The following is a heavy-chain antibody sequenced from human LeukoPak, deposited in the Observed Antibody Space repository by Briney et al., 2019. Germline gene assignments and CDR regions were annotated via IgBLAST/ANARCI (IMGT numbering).Heavy chain of an antibody. CDR2: ISGSGDST. CDR1: GFTFSSCA. D-gene: IGHD6-19*01. CDR3: AKSRSGWDFDY. V-gene: IGHV3-23*01. J-gene: IGHJ4*02. Sequence: PGGSLRLSCAASGFTFSSCAMSWVRQAPGKGLEWVSTISGSGDSTFYAASVKGRFTISRDNSKNTLYLQVNSLRAEDTAVYYCAKSRSGWDFDYWGQGTLATVSS.